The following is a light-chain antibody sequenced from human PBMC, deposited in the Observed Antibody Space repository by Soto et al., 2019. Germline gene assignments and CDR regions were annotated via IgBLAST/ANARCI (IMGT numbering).Light chain of an antibody. Sequence: EIVLTQSPGTLSLSPGERATLSCRASQSVSSTYLAWYQQNPGQAPRLLIYGASSRATGIPDRFSGSGSGTDFTLTIRRLEPEDFAVYFCQQYGSSSYTFGQGPKLEIK. V-gene: IGKV3-20*01. CDR3: QQYGSSSYT. J-gene: IGKJ2*01. CDR2: GAS. CDR1: QSVSSTY.